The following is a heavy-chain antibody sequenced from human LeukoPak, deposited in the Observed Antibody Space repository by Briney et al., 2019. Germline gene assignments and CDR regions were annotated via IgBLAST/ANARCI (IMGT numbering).Heavy chain of an antibody. Sequence: SETLSLTCTVSGGSINSSSYYWGWIRQPPGKGLEWIGSIYYSGSTYYNPSLKSRVTISVDTSKNQFSLKLSSVTAADTAVYYCARRVEYYDSSGYYYYYGMDVWGQGTTVTVSS. V-gene: IGHV4-39*01. CDR3: ARRVEYYDSSGYYYYYGMDV. CDR2: IYYSGST. CDR1: GGSINSSSYY. D-gene: IGHD3-22*01. J-gene: IGHJ6*02.